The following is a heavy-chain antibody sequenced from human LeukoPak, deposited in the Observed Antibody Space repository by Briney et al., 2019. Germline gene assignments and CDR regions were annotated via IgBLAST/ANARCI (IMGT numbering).Heavy chain of an antibody. V-gene: IGHV4-59*01. D-gene: IGHD4-17*01. CDR2: IDHGGST. CDR1: GGSFSSYY. Sequence: SETQSLTCAVYGGSFSSYYWTWIRQPPGKGLEWIGYIDHGGSTNYNPSLRSRVSISSDTSEIQFSLELTSVTAADTAVYYCARLKATVSIHAYFDSWGQGTLVTVSS. J-gene: IGHJ4*02. CDR3: ARLKATVSIHAYFDS.